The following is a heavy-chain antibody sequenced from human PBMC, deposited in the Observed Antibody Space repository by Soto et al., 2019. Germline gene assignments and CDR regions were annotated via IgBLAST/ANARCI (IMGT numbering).Heavy chain of an antibody. CDR3: ARENVVVVTAIPVDWFDP. V-gene: IGHV4-4*07. D-gene: IGHD2-21*02. J-gene: IGHJ5*02. CDR1: GGSISSYY. Sequence: SETLSLTCTVSGGSISSYYWSWIRQPAGKGLEWIGRIYTSGSTNYNPSLKSRVTMSVDTSKNQFSLKLSSVTAADTAVYYCARENVVVVTAIPVDWFDPWGQGTLVTVSS. CDR2: IYTSGST.